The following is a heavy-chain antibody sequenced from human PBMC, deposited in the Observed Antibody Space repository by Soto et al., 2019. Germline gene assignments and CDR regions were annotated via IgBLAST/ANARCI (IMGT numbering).Heavy chain of an antibody. V-gene: IGHV1-69*02. D-gene: IGHD2-2*01. CDR3: GMEYCSTTSWDSDY. Sequence: QVQLVQSGAEVKKPGSSVKVSCKASGGTFSSYTISWVRQAPGQGLEWMGRIIPILGISNYAQKFQGRVTITADKSTSTTYMVVRSMRSEDTAVYYCGMEYCSTTSWDSDYWGQGALVTVSS. CDR1: GGTFSSYT. CDR2: IIPILGIS. J-gene: IGHJ4*02.